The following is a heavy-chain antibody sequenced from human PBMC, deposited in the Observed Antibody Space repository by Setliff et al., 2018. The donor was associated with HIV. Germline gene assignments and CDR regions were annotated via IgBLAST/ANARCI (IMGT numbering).Heavy chain of an antibody. J-gene: IGHJ5*02. CDR3: ARRGSSWYSHWFDP. CDR2: INHSGST. Sequence: PSETLSLTCAVSGGSIMTGDWWSWVRQSPGKGLEWIGEINHSGSTNYNMSLWSRVTISLDASRNQFSLNVKSMTAADTAIYYCARRGSSWYSHWFDPWGQGTLVTVSS. V-gene: IGHV4-4*02. CDR1: GGSIMTGDW. D-gene: IGHD6-13*01.